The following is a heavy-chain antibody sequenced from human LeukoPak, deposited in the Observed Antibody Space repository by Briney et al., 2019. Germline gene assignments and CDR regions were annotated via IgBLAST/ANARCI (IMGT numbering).Heavy chain of an antibody. CDR1: GGTFTSYA. D-gene: IGHD1-1*01. CDR2: IIPIFGTA. J-gene: IGHJ6*03. CDR3: ARGLPGTYYYYMDV. V-gene: IGHV1-69*05. Sequence: SVKVSCKASGGTFTSYAISWVRQAPGQGLEWMGGIIPIFGTANYAQKFQGRVTITTDESTSTAYMELSSLRSEDTAVYYCARGLPGTYYYYMDVWGKGTTVTVSS.